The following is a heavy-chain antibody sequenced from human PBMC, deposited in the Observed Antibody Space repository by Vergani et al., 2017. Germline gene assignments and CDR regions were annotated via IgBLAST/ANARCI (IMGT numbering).Heavy chain of an antibody. CDR2: INPNSGGT. CDR1: GYTFTGYY. Sequence: QVQLVQSGAEVKKPGASVKVSCKASGYTFTGYYMHWVRQAPGQGLEWMGWINPNSGGTKYAQKFQGRVTMTRDTSISTAYMELSRLRSDDTAVYYCARGGSSSWYSPRSILVYWGQGTLVTVSS. J-gene: IGHJ4*02. CDR3: ARGGSSSWYSPRSILVY. D-gene: IGHD6-13*01. V-gene: IGHV1-2*02.